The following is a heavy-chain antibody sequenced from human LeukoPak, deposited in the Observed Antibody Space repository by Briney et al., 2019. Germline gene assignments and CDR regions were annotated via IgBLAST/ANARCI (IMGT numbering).Heavy chain of an antibody. D-gene: IGHD6-19*01. CDR1: GLNIYTYW. J-gene: IGHJ4*02. CDR3: ATDAVLFEH. CDR2: IKQDGTEK. Sequence: GGSLRLSCAASGLNIYTYWMSWVRQPPGKGPEWVANIKQDGTEKYYVESVRGRFTISRDNAKNSLYLQMDSLRAEYTAVYYCATDAVLFEHWGQGTLVTVSS. V-gene: IGHV3-7*01.